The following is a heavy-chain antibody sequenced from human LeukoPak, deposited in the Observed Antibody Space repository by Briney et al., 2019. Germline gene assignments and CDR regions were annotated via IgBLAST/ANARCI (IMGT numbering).Heavy chain of an antibody. D-gene: IGHD3-10*01. CDR2: IYYSGST. CDR1: GGSISSYY. J-gene: IGHJ5*02. V-gene: IGHV4-59*08. Sequence: PSETLSLTCTVSGGSISSYYWSWIRQPPGKGLEWIGYIYYSGSTNYNPSLKSRVTISVDTSKNQFSLKLSSVTAADTAVYYCARHRWDYYGSNWFDPWGQGTLVTVSS. CDR3: ARHRWDYYGSNWFDP.